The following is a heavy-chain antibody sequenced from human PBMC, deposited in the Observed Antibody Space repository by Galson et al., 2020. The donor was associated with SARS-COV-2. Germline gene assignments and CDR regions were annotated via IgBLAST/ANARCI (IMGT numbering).Heavy chain of an antibody. Sequence: ASVKVSCKDSGYTFTKYGITWVRQDPGQGLEWLGWVNPYNGDTNYAQKFQGRVTMIRDTSTTTAYLDLRSLRSDDTAVYFCARVRFFEWLSNRGYFDFWGQGTLVTVSS. D-gene: IGHD3-3*01. J-gene: IGHJ4*02. CDR2: VNPYNGDT. CDR3: ARVRFFEWLSNRGYFDF. CDR1: GYTFTKYG. V-gene: IGHV1-18*01.